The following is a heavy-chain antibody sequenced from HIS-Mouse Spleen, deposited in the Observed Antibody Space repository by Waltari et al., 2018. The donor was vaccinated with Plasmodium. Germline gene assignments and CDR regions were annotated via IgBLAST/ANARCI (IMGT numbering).Heavy chain of an antibody. CDR2: IYYSGST. CDR1: GGSISSSSYY. Sequence: QLQLQESGPGLVKPSETLSLTCTVSGGSISSSSYYWGWIRQPPGKGLEWIGSIYYSGSTYYNPTRKGRVTISVDTSKNQFSLKLSAGTAADTAGYYCARVTSSGVYWYFDLWGRGTLVTVSS. J-gene: IGHJ2*01. D-gene: IGHD3-3*01. V-gene: IGHV4-39*07. CDR3: ARVTSSGVYWYFDL.